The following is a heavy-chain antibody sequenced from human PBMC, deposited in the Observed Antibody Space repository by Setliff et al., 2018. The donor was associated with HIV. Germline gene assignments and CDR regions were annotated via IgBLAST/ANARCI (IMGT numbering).Heavy chain of an antibody. D-gene: IGHD2-15*01. CDR1: GGSFSGNY. V-gene: IGHV4-34*01. J-gene: IGHJ4*02. CDR2: INYSGTT. Sequence: SETLSLTCAIYGGSFSGNYWSWIRQPPGKGLEWIGEINYSGTTNHNPFLKSRVTISVDTSKKQFSLKLNSVTAAYSAIYYCAATYCRGGGRDCPQLYDYWGQGSLVTVSS. CDR3: AATYCRGGGRDCPQLYDY.